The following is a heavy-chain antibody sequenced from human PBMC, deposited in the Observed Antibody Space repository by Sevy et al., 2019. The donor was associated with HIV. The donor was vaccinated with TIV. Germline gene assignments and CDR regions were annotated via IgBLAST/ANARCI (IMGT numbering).Heavy chain of an antibody. CDR2: ISWEGGST. V-gene: IGHV3-43D*04. CDR1: GFTFDDYA. Sequence: GGSLRLSCAASGFTFDDYAMHWVRQAPGKDLEWVSLISWEGGSTYYADSVKGRFTISRDNSKNSLYLQMNSLRAEDTALYYCAKSRDGYTLKCDHWGQGTLVTVSS. J-gene: IGHJ4*02. D-gene: IGHD5-12*01. CDR3: AKSRDGYTLKCDH.